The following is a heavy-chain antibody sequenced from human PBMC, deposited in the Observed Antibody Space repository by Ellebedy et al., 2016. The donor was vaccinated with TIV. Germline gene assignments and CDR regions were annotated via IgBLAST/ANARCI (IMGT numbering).Heavy chain of an antibody. Sequence: GESLKISCVASGFTFSTSWMHWVRQASGKGLVWVSHIKTDGSYTTYADSVKGRFTISRDNAKNTLYLQMNSLRAEDTAVYYCAAKGSGYFDLWGRGTLVTVSS. J-gene: IGHJ2*01. CDR3: AAKGSGYFDL. D-gene: IGHD2-15*01. CDR2: IKTDGSYT. V-gene: IGHV3-74*01. CDR1: GFTFSTSW.